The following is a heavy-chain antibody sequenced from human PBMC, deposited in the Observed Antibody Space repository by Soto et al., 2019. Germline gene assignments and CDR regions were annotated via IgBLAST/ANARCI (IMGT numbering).Heavy chain of an antibody. J-gene: IGHJ4*02. Sequence: SETLSLTCTVSGGSISSGGYYWSWIRQHPGKGLEWIGYIYYSGSTYYNPSLKSRVTISVDTSKNQFSLRLSSVTAADTAVYYCARATGTLRSRNCDYWGQGSLVTVSS. CDR1: GGSISSGGYY. V-gene: IGHV4-31*03. CDR2: IYYSGST. CDR3: ARATGTLRSRNCDY. D-gene: IGHD1-1*01.